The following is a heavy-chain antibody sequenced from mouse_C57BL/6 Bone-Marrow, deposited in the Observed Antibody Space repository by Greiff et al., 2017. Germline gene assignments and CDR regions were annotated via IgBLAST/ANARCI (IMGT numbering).Heavy chain of an antibody. D-gene: IGHD1-1*01. Sequence: EVQGVAPGGGLVQPGASLKLSCESTEYEFPSPDMSWVRKTPEKRLELVAAINSDGGRTYSHDTMERRFIISRDNTKKTLYLQMSSLRSEDTALYYCASRTTVGAYWDQGTLVTVSA. CDR3: ASRTTVGAY. V-gene: IGHV5-2*01. J-gene: IGHJ3*01. CDR1: EYEFPSPD. CDR2: INSDGGRT.